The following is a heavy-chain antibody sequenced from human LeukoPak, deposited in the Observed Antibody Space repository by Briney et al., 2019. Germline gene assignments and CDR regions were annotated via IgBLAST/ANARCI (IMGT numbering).Heavy chain of an antibody. V-gene: IGHV3-66*01. CDR2: IYNDGST. CDR1: GFTVSSNY. Sequence: GGSLRLSFAASGFTVSSNYMSWVRQAPGKGLEWVSVIYNDGSTYYADSVKDRFTISSDNSKNTLYLQPNSLRDKDTAVYQCARGWGFFDYWGQRTLVTVSS. CDR3: ARGWGFFDY. D-gene: IGHD7-27*01. J-gene: IGHJ4*02.